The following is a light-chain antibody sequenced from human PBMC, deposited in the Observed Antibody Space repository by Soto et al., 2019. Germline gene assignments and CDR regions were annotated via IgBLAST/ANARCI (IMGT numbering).Light chain of an antibody. V-gene: IGLV2-14*01. CDR3: SSYTSRSTDVV. CDR2: DVS. J-gene: IGLJ2*01. Sequence: QSALTQPASVSGSPGQSITISCTGTSSDVGGYNYVSWYQQHPGKAPKLMIYDVSNRPSGVSNRFSGSNSGNTAYLTISGFQAADEPDYSCSSYTSRSTDVVFGGGTKLTVL. CDR1: SSDVGGYNY.